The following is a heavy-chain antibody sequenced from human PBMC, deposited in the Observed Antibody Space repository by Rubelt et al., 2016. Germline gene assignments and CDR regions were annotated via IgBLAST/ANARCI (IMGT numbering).Heavy chain of an antibody. CDR1: GFSLTSRGVG. CDR2: IYWDEDR. J-gene: IGHJ4*02. V-gene: IGHV2-5*02. CDR3: AHRLSSSWSPLDG. D-gene: IGHD6-6*01. Sequence: QITLKESGPTLVNPTQTLTLTCTFSGFSLTSRGVGVGWIRQPPGKALEWLAFIYWDEDRRYSPSLKSRLTVTKGTSENQVGFTMTNVEPVDTATYYCAHRLSSSWSPLDGWGPGALVVVSS.